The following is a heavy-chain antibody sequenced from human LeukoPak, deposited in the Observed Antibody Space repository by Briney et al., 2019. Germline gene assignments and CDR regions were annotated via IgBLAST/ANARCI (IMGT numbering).Heavy chain of an antibody. CDR2: IYYSGST. Sequence: SQTLSLTCSVSGGSISSGDYYWSWIRQPPGKGLEWIGYIYYSGSTYYNPSLKSRLTISLDTSKNQLSLKLSSVTAADTAVYYCALFSSFDYWGQGTLVTVSS. CDR3: ALFSSFDY. D-gene: IGHD2-15*01. CDR1: GGSISSGDYY. V-gene: IGHV4-30-4*01. J-gene: IGHJ4*02.